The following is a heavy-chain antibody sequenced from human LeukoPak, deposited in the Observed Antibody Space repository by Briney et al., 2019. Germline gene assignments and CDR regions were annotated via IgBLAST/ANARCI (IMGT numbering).Heavy chain of an antibody. Sequence: ASVKVSCKASGYSFTGYYMHWVRQAPGQGLEWMGRINPNSGGTNYAQKFQGRVTMTRDTSISTAYMELSRLRSDDTAVYYCARRYNSGSDELDYWGQGTLVTVSS. CDR3: ARRYNSGSDELDY. CDR1: GYSFTGYY. D-gene: IGHD3-10*01. CDR2: INPNSGGT. J-gene: IGHJ4*02. V-gene: IGHV1-2*06.